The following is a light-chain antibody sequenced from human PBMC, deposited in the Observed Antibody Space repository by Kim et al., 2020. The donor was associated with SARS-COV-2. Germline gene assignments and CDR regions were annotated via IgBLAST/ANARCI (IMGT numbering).Light chain of an antibody. CDR2: AAS. V-gene: IGKV1-9*01. CDR1: QGISSY. J-gene: IGKJ5*01. Sequence: ASVGDKVPIPCRASQGISSYLAWYQQKPGKAPKLLIYAASTLQSGVPSRFSGSGSGTDFTLTISSLQPEDFATYYCHHLNGPPLTFGQGTRLEIK. CDR3: HHLNGPPLT.